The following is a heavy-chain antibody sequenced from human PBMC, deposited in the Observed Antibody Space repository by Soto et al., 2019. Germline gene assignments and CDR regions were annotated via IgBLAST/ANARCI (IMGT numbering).Heavy chain of an antibody. CDR1: GYSFTSYW. D-gene: IGHD5-18*01. CDR3: ARHYASRRDTAMVTQYYYYGMDV. V-gene: IGHV5-51*01. J-gene: IGHJ6*02. CDR2: IYPGDSDT. Sequence: PGESLKISCKGSGYSFTSYWIGWVRQMPGKGLEWMGIIYPGDSDTRYSPSFQGQVTISADKSISTAYLQWSSLKASDTAMYYCARHYASRRDTAMVTQYYYYGMDVWGQRTTVTVSS.